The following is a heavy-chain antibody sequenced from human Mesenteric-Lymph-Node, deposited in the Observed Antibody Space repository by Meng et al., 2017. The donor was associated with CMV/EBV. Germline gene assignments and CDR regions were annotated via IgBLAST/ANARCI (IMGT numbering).Heavy chain of an antibody. Sequence: ASVKVSCKASGYTFTSYDINWVRQATGQGLEWMGWMNPNSGNTGYAQKFQGRVTITADKSTSTAYMELSSLRSEDTAVYYCATGSWYPFDYWGQGTLVTVSS. CDR1: GYTFTSYD. D-gene: IGHD6-13*01. J-gene: IGHJ4*02. CDR3: ATGSWYPFDY. CDR2: MNPNSGNT. V-gene: IGHV1-8*01.